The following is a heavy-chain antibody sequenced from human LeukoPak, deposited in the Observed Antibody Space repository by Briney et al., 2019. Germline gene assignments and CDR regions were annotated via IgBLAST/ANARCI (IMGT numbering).Heavy chain of an antibody. Sequence: PGGSLRLSCADSGFTFDDYAMHWVRQAPGKGLEWVSLISGDGGSTYYADSVKGRFTISRDNSKHSLYLQMNSLRTEDTALYYCAKDIQDGIFLWLAYYFDYWGQGTLVTVSS. V-gene: IGHV3-43*02. CDR1: GFTFDDYA. J-gene: IGHJ4*02. CDR2: ISGDGGST. CDR3: AKDIQDGIFLWLAYYFDY. D-gene: IGHD6-19*01.